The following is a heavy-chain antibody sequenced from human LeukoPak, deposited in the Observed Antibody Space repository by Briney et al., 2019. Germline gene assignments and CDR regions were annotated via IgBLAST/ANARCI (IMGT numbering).Heavy chain of an antibody. V-gene: IGHV4-34*01. CDR2: INHSGST. CDR1: GGSFSGYY. Sequence: PSETLSLTCAVYGGSFSGYYWSRIRQPPGKGLEWIGEINHSGSTNYNPSLKSRVTISVDTSKNQFSLKLSSVTAADTAVYYCAREARGIQLWSYYYYGMDVWGQGTTVTVSS. J-gene: IGHJ6*02. D-gene: IGHD5-18*01. CDR3: AREARGIQLWSYYYYGMDV.